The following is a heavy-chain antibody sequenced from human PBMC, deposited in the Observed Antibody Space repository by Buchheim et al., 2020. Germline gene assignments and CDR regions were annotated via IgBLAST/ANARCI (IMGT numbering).Heavy chain of an antibody. CDR3: ARGGMYYYDSSGYCSHFDY. CDR2: ISYDGSNK. D-gene: IGHD3-22*01. J-gene: IGHJ4*02. CDR1: GFTCSSYA. Sequence: QVQLVESGGGVVQPGRSLRLSCAASGFTCSSYAMHWVRQAPGKGLEWVAVISYDGSNKYYADSVKGRFTISRDNSKNTLYLQMNSLRAEDTAVYYCARGGMYYYDSSGYCSHFDYWGQGTL. V-gene: IGHV3-30*04.